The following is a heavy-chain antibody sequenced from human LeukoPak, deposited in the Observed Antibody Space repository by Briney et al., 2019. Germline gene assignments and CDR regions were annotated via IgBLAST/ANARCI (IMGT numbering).Heavy chain of an antibody. V-gene: IGHV3-23*01. Sequence: PGGSLRLSCAVSGITFSSYAMSWVRQTPGKGLEWVSSISGSGGSTYYADSVKGRFTISRDNSKNTLYLQMNNLRAEDTALYYCAKIRRDSSGGYGTYFDYWGQGTLVTVSS. CDR2: ISGSGGST. D-gene: IGHD6-19*01. CDR1: GITFSSYA. CDR3: AKIRRDSSGGYGTYFDY. J-gene: IGHJ4*02.